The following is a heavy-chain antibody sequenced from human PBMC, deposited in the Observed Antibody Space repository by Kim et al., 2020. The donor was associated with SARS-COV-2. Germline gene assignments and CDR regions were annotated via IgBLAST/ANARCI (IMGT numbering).Heavy chain of an antibody. CDR2: ISSSGSTI. D-gene: IGHD2-15*01. Sequence: GGSLRLSCAASGFTFSDYYMSWIRQAPGKGLEWVSYISSSGSTIYYADRVKGPFTISRDNAKNSLYLQMNSLRAEDTAGYYCATVRWFYWYFDLWGRSILATVS. V-gene: IGHV3-11*04. CDR1: GFTFSDYY. CDR3: ATVRWFYWYFDL. J-gene: IGHJ2*01.